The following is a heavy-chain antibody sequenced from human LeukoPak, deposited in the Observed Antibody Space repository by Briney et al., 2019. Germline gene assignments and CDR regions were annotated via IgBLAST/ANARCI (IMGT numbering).Heavy chain of an antibody. V-gene: IGHV3-23*01. CDR3: GKGVLGDCSSTSCHLYYFDY. CDR2: ISGSGGST. D-gene: IGHD2-2*01. CDR1: GFTFSSYS. J-gene: IGHJ4*02. Sequence: GGSLRLSCAASGFTFSSYSMNWVRQAPGKGLEWVSAISGSGGSTYYADSVKGRFTISRDNSKNTLYLQMNSLTAEDTAVYYCGKGVLGDCSSTSCHLYYFDYWGQGPLVTVSS.